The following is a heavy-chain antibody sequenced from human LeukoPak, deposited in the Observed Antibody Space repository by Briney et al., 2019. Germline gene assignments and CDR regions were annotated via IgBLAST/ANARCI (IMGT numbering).Heavy chain of an antibody. J-gene: IGHJ6*03. CDR2: IKQDGSEK. D-gene: IGHD3-16*01. CDR1: GFTFNSYW. Sequence: PGGSLRLSCAVSGFTFNSYWMTWVRQAPGKGLEWVANIKQDGSEKYSVDSVKGRFTISRDNAKNSLYMQMNSLRAEDTAVYYCARVMSASVWRSYGSYYYYSYMDIWGKGTTVTVSS. V-gene: IGHV3-7*01. CDR3: ARVMSASVWRSYGSYYYYSYMDI.